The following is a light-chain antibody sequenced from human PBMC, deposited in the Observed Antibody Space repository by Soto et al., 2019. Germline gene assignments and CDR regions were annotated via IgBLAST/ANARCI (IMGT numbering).Light chain of an antibody. CDR2: KVS. CDR1: HNPVYSDGNTY. V-gene: IGKV2-30*01. Sequence: VGMPQSPPSPPLTPGHPAPPPRRASHNPVYSDGNTYLNWFQQRPGQSPRRLIYKVSNRDSGVPDRFSGSGSGTDFTLKISRVEAEDVGVYYCMQGTHWPSFGQGTKVDIK. J-gene: IGKJ2*01. CDR3: MQGTHWPS.